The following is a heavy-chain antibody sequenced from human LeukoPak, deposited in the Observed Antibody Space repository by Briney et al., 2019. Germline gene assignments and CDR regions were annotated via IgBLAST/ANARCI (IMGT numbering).Heavy chain of an antibody. D-gene: IGHD3-10*01. CDR3: AKGEFYLDAFDI. CDR1: GFTFSSYA. J-gene: IGHJ3*02. CDR2: ISYDGSKK. V-gene: IGHV3-30*04. Sequence: PGGSLRLSCAASGFTFSSYAMHWVRQAPGKGLEWVAVISYDGSKKYYADSVKGRITISRDNSKNTLYLQMNSLRAEDTAVYFCAKGEFYLDAFDIWGQGTLVTVSS.